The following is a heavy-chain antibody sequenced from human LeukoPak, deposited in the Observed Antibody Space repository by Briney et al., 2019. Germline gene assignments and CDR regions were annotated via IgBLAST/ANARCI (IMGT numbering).Heavy chain of an antibody. J-gene: IGHJ4*02. CDR3: ARGDMVRGVPFDY. V-gene: IGHV3-21*01. D-gene: IGHD3-10*01. CDR1: GFTFSSYS. CDR2: ISSSSSYI. Sequence: GWSLMLSCAASGFTFSSYSMNWVRQAPGKRLECVSSISSSSSYIYDADSVKGRFTISRDNAKNSLYLQMNSLRAEDTAVYYCARGDMVRGVPFDYWGQGTLVTVSS.